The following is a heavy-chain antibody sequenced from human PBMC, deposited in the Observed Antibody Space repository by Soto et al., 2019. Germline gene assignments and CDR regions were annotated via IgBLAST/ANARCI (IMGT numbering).Heavy chain of an antibody. CDR2: IIPIFGTA. Sequence: QVQLVQSGAEVKKPGSSVKVSCKASGGTFSSYAISWVRQAPGQGLEWMGGIIPIFGTANYAQKFQGRVPITADESTSTAHMELSSLRSENTAVYYCARAQGEVPYYYYGMDVWGQGTTVTVSS. CDR3: ARAQGEVPYYYYGMDV. D-gene: IGHD2-21*01. CDR1: GGTFSSYA. J-gene: IGHJ6*02. V-gene: IGHV1-69*01.